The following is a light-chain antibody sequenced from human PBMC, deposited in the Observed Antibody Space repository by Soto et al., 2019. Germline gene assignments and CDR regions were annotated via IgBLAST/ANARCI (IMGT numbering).Light chain of an antibody. V-gene: IGKV3-20*01. J-gene: IGKJ2*01. CDR2: GIS. Sequence: ESVLTQSPDPLSLSPGDRATLSCRTSQSVSNSFFAWYQQKPGQAPRLLIYGISTRATGIPDRFSGSGSGTDFTLTISRLEPEDFVVYFCQQYSTLPHTFGQGTKLEVK. CDR1: QSVSNSF. CDR3: QQYSTLPHT.